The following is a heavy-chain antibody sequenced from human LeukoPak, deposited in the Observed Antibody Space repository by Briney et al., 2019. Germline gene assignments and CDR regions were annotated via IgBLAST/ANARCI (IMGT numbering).Heavy chain of an antibody. V-gene: IGHV1-69*13. J-gene: IGHJ4*02. Sequence: SVKVSCKASGGTFSSYAISWVRQAPGQGLEWMGGIIPIFGTANYAQKFQGRVTITADESTSTAYMELSSLRSEDTAVYYCARAHDILTGYYFFDYWGQGTLVTVSS. D-gene: IGHD3-9*01. CDR2: IIPIFGTA. CDR3: ARAHDILTGYYFFDY. CDR1: GGTFSSYA.